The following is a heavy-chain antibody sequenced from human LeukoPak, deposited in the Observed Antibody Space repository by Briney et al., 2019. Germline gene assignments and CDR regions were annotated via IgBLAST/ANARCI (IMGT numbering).Heavy chain of an antibody. CDR3: AMYSNYGDYYYYYMDV. CDR1: GGSISSYY. V-gene: IGHV4-59*01. Sequence: SETLSLTCTVSGGSISSYYWSWIRQPPGKGLEWIGYIYYSGSTNYSPSLKSRVTISVDTSKNQFSLKLSSVTAADTAVYYCAMYSNYGDYYYYYMDVWGKGTTVTVSS. J-gene: IGHJ6*03. D-gene: IGHD4-11*01. CDR2: IYYSGST.